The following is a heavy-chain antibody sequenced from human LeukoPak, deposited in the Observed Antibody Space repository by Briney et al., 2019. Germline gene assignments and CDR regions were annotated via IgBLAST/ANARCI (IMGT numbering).Heavy chain of an antibody. CDR2: IYYSGST. CDR3: ARAGVGATGVDY. J-gene: IGHJ4*02. CDR1: GGSISSYY. Sequence: SETLSLTCTVSGGSISSYYWSWIRQPPGKGLEWIGYIYYSGSTNYNPSLKSRVTISVDMSKNQFSLKLSSVTAADTAVYYCARAGVGATGVDYWGQGTLVTVSS. V-gene: IGHV4-59*01. D-gene: IGHD1-26*01.